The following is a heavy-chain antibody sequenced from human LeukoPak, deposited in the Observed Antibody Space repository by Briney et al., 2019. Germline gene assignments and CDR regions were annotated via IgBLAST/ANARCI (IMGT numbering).Heavy chain of an antibody. CDR1: GFTFSDYY. V-gene: IGHV3-11*04. CDR3: AREFVYDFWSGYYFTKGEFDY. J-gene: IGHJ4*02. Sequence: PGGSLRLSCAASGFTFSDYYMSWIRQAPGKGLEWVSYISSSGSTIYYADSVKGRFTISRDNAKNSLYLQMNSLRAEDTAAYYCAREFVYDFWSGYYFTKGEFDYWGQGTLVTVSS. D-gene: IGHD3-3*01. CDR2: ISSSGSTI.